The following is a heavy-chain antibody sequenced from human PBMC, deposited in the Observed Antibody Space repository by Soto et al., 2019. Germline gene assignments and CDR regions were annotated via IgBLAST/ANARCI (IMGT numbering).Heavy chain of an antibody. V-gene: IGHV2-5*02. CDR1: GFSLNTYGVG. CDR3: AHRGDQNYGH. D-gene: IGHD3-10*01. Sequence: QITLKESGPLLVKPTQTLTLTCTFSGFSLNTYGVGVGWIRQPPGKAPEWLALIYWDDDKRYSPSLKTRLTISNDTSKNQVVLTMTNMDPVDTATYYCAHRGDQNYGHWGQGSQVTVSS. CDR2: IYWDDDK. J-gene: IGHJ4*02.